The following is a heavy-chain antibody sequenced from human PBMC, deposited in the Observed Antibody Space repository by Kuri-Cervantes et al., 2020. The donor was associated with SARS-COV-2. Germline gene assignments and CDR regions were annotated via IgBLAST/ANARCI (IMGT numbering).Heavy chain of an antibody. CDR3: AREATGDLFRVQGKWFDS. Sequence: VSVKVSCKASGYTFTRYDINWVRQATGQGLEWVGWISAYNGNTNYAQKLQGRVTMTTDTSTSTAYMELRSLRSDDTAVYYCAREATGDLFRVQGKWFDSWGQGTLVTVSS. D-gene: IGHD2-21*01. CDR1: GYTFTRYD. J-gene: IGHJ5*01. V-gene: IGHV1-18*01. CDR2: ISAYNGNT.